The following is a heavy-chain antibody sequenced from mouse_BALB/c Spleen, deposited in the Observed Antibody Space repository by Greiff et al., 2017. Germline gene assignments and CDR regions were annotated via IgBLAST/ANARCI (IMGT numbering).Heavy chain of an antibody. Sequence: QVQLQQSGPGLVAPSQSLSITCTVSGFSLTGYGVNWVRQPPGKGLEWLGMIWGDGSTDYNSALKSRLSISKDNSKSQVFLKMNSLQTDDTARYYCARDGALRRGAMDYWGQGTSVTVSS. V-gene: IGHV2-6-7*01. CDR2: IWGDGST. CDR3: ARDGALRRGAMDY. CDR1: GFSLTGYG. D-gene: IGHD2-12*01. J-gene: IGHJ4*01.